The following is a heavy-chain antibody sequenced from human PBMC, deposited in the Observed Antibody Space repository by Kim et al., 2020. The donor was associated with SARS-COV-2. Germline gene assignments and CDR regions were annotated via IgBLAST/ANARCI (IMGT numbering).Heavy chain of an antibody. J-gene: IGHJ5*02. V-gene: IGHV4-39*01. CDR3: ARRRGRFDP. CDR2: IYYSGST. Sequence: SETLSLTCTVSGGSISSSSYYWGWIRQPPGKGLEWIGSIYYSGSTYYNPSLKSRVTISVDTSKNQFSLKLSSVTAADTAVYYCARRRGRFDPWGQGTLVTVSS. CDR1: GGSISSSSYY.